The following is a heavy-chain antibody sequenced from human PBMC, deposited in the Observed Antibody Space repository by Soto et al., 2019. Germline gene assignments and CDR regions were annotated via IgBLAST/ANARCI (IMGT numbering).Heavy chain of an antibody. V-gene: IGHV4-39*01. D-gene: IGHD3-10*01. CDR1: GGSISSSSYY. J-gene: IGHJ6*02. CDR2: IFYSGST. Sequence: SETLSLTCTVSGGSISSSSYYWGWIRQPPGKGLEWIGSIFYSGSTYYNPSLKSRVTISVDTSKNQFSLKLSSVTAADTAVYYCASHGDYYYYGMDVWGQGTTVTVSS. CDR3: ASHGDYYYYGMDV.